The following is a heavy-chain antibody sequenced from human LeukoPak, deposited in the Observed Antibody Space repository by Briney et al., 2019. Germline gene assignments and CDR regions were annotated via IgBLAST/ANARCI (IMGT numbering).Heavy chain of an antibody. Sequence: PSETLSLTCTVSGDSISSGDYYWSWIRQPAGKGLEWIGRISSSGSTNYNPSLKSRVTISVDTSKNQFSLKLSSVTAADTAVYYCARGGTLEYSNSPGYWDYYMDVWGKGTTVTVSS. CDR3: ARGGTLEYSNSPGYWDYYMDV. J-gene: IGHJ6*03. CDR2: ISSSGST. V-gene: IGHV4-61*02. CDR1: GDSISSGDYY. D-gene: IGHD6-6*01.